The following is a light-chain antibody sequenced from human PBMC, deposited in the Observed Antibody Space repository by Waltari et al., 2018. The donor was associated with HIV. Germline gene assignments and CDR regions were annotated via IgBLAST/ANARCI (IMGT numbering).Light chain of an antibody. Sequence: QSVLTQTPSASGTPGQRVIVSCSGSSSNIGSNTVNWYQQLPGAAPRLLIHSLDPRPSGVPDRFSGSKSGASASLAISGLQSEDEADYYCAAWDDSLNAYVFGGGTKVTVL. CDR2: SLD. J-gene: IGLJ1*01. CDR3: AAWDDSLNAYV. CDR1: SSNIGSNT. V-gene: IGLV1-44*01.